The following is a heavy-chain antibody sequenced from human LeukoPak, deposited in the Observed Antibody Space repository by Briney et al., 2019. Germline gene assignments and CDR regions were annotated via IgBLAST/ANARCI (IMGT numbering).Heavy chain of an antibody. CDR2: IYWNDDK. Sequence: SGPTLVKPTQTLTLTCTFSEFSLSTSGVGVGWIRQPPGKALEWLALIYWNDDKRYSPFLKSRVTITKDTSKNQVVLTMTNMDPVDTATYYCAVRGYSSSSGSNWFDPWGQGTLVTVSS. V-gene: IGHV2-5*01. CDR3: AVRGYSSSSGSNWFDP. D-gene: IGHD6-6*01. CDR1: EFSLSTSGVG. J-gene: IGHJ5*02.